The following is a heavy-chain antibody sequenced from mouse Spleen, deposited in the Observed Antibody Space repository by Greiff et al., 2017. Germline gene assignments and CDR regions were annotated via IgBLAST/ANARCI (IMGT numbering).Heavy chain of an antibody. CDR3: ARHPYYSYYSYDEGGSGAMDY. V-gene: IGHV2-6-1*01. Sequence: VQLQQSGPGLVAPSQSLSITCTVSGFSLTSYGVHWVRQPPGKGLEWLVVIWSDGSTTYNSALKSRLSISKDNSKSQVFLKMNSLQTDDTAMYYCARHPYYSYYSYDEGGSGAMDYWGQGTSVTVSS. CDR2: IWSDGST. CDR1: GFSLTSYG. J-gene: IGHJ4*01. D-gene: IGHD2-12*01.